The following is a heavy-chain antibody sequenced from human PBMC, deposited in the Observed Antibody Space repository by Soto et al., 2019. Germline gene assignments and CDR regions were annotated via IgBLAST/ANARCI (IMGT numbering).Heavy chain of an antibody. V-gene: IGHV1-69*13. D-gene: IGHD6-6*01. J-gene: IGHJ5*02. CDR3: ARDRGSRIAARPRWFDP. CDR1: GGTFSSYA. Sequence: GASVEISCKASGGTFSSYAISWVRQAPGQGLEWMGGIIPIFGTANYAQKFQGRVTITADESTSTAYMELSSLRSEDTAVYYCARDRGSRIAARPRWFDPWGQGTLVTVSS. CDR2: IIPIFGTA.